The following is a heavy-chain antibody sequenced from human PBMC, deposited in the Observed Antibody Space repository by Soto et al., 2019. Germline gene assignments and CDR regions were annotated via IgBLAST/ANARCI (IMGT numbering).Heavy chain of an antibody. CDR2: VNNGGGGT. V-gene: IGHV3-23*01. Sequence: EVLLLDSGGGLVQPGGSLRLSCAASGFTFSNDAMTWVRQAPGKGPEWISTVNNGGGGTYYADSVKGRFTISRDNSKNTLYLQVSSLRADDTAVYYCAKERLGRVIDYWGQGILVTVSS. CDR3: AKERLGRVIDY. J-gene: IGHJ4*02. CDR1: GFTFSNDA. D-gene: IGHD3-10*01.